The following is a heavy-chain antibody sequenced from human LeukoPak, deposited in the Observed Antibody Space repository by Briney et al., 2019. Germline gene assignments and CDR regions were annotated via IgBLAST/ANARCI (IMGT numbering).Heavy chain of an antibody. CDR1: GISFSTYW. D-gene: IGHD1-26*01. CDR2: ISSSGSTI. V-gene: IGHV3-11*01. J-gene: IGHJ4*02. CDR3: ARVRGSYASDS. Sequence: GSLRLSCAASGISFSTYWMSWIRQAPGKGLEWVSYISSSGSTIYYADSVKGRFTISRDNARNSLYPQMNSLRAEDTAVYYCARVRGSYASDSWGQGTLVTVSS.